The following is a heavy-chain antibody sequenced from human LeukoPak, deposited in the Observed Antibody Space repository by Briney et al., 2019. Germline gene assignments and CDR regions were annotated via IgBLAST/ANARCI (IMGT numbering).Heavy chain of an antibody. V-gene: IGHV4-4*02. CDR2: IYHSGST. J-gene: IGHJ6*02. CDR1: GGSISNENW. CDR3: AGSPIGYGMDV. Sequence: PSGTLSLTCAVSGGSISNENWWGWVRRPPGKGLEWIGEIYHSGSTSYIPSLKSRVTISVDKSKNQFSLKLTSVTAADTAVYYCAGSPIGYGMDVWGQGTTVTVSS.